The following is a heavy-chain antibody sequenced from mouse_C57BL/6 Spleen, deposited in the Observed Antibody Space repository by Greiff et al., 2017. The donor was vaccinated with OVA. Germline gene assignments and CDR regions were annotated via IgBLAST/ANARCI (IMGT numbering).Heavy chain of an antibody. D-gene: IGHD1-1*01. J-gene: IGHJ2*01. CDR2: IDPSDSET. Sequence: QVQLQQPGAELVRPGSSVKLSCKASGYTFTSYWMHWVKQRPIQGLEWIGNIDPSDSETHYNQKFKDKATLTVDKSSSTAYMQLSSLTSEDSAVYYCARWTVVATGDYWGQGTTLTVSS. CDR1: GYTFTSYW. CDR3: ARWTVVATGDY. V-gene: IGHV1-52*01.